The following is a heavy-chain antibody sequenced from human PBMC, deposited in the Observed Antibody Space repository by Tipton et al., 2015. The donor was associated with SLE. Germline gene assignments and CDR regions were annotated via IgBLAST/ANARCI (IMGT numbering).Heavy chain of an antibody. V-gene: IGHV4-61*09. D-gene: IGHD3-9*01. CDR2: IYTSGST. Sequence: LRLSCTVSGGSISSGSYYWSWIRQPAGKGLEWIGHIYTSGSTNYNPSLKSRVTISVDTSKNQFSLKLSSVTAADTAVYYCARVYYDILTGYYYFDYWGQGTLVTVSS. J-gene: IGHJ4*02. CDR1: GGSISSGSYY. CDR3: ARVYYDILTGYYYFDY.